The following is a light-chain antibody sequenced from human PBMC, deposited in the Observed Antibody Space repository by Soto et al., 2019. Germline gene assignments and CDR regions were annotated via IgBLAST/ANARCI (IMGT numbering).Light chain of an antibody. CDR2: DAS. CDR3: QQRSDWPRT. Sequence: EIVLTQSPATLSLSPGERATLSCRASQSVSTYLAWYQQKPGQAPRLLIYDASNRATGIPAWFTGSGSGTDFTLTISSLEPEDFAVYYCQQRSDWPRTFGQGTKVEVK. J-gene: IGKJ1*01. V-gene: IGKV3-11*01. CDR1: QSVSTY.